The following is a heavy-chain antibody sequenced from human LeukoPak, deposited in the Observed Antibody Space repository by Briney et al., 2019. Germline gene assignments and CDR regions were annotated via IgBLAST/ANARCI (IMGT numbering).Heavy chain of an antibody. D-gene: IGHD6-19*01. CDR1: GFTFSSYW. Sequence: GGSLRLSCAASGFTFSSYWMHWVRQAPGKGLVWVSRINTDGSSTAHADSVKGRFTISRDNAKNSLYLQMNSLRAEDTAVYYCASQRSLWQWINWGQGTLVTVSS. J-gene: IGHJ4*02. CDR2: INTDGSST. V-gene: IGHV3-74*01. CDR3: ASQRSLWQWIN.